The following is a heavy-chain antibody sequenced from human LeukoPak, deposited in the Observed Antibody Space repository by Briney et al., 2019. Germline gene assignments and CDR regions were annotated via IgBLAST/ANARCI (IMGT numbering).Heavy chain of an antibody. CDR2: IYPGDSDT. Sequence: GESLKISCKGSGYKFSNYWIGWVRQMPGKGLECMGIIYPGDSDTRYSPSFQGQVTISVDKPINTAYLQWSSLKAADTAIYYCARGEITGTPVYYWGQGTLVTVSS. D-gene: IGHD1-7*01. V-gene: IGHV5-51*04. CDR3: ARGEITGTPVYY. CDR1: GYKFSNYW. J-gene: IGHJ4*02.